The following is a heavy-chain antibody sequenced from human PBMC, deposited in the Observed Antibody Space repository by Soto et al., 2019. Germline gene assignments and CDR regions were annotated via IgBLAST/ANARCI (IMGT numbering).Heavy chain of an antibody. V-gene: IGHV3-53*01. Sequence: ELLLVESGGGVIQPGGSLRLSCAASGFTVRAKYMTWVRQAPGRGLEWVSVMYSGGKIYYPDSVKGRFTTSRDSSQNTMFLQMNNLRVEDTAVYYCARDSGLIRESYGMDVWGQGTTVDVSS. J-gene: IGHJ6*02. CDR2: MYSGGKI. CDR3: ARDSGLIRESYGMDV. D-gene: IGHD2-15*01. CDR1: GFTVRAKY.